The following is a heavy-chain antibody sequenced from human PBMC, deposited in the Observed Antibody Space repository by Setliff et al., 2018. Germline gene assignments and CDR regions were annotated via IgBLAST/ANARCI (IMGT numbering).Heavy chain of an antibody. CDR1: GFTFTTFY. Sequence: ASVKVSCKTSGFTFTTFYIHWVRQDPGQGLEWMMMINPNGDRTTYAHKFQGRVTMTRDTSTSTVYMELSSLRSDDTAVYYCARSPTPTTGSHYLGYYYYYMDFWGKGTTVTVSS. CDR3: ARSPTPTTGSHYLGYYYYYMDF. J-gene: IGHJ6*03. D-gene: IGHD1-26*01. CDR2: INPNGDRT. V-gene: IGHV1-46*01.